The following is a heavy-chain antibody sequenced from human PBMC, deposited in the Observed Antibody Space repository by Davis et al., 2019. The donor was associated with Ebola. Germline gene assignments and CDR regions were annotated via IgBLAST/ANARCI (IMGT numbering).Heavy chain of an antibody. J-gene: IGHJ6*02. CDR1: GGSISSGGYY. V-gene: IGHV4-31*03. CDR2: IYYSGST. CDR3: ARVIYCSSTSCYTPPGYYGMDV. Sequence: SETLSLTCTVSGGSISSGGYYWSWIRQHPGKGLEWIGYIYYSGSTNYNPSLKSRVTISVDKSKNQFSLKLSSVTAADTAVYYCARVIYCSSTSCYTPPGYYGMDVWGQGTTVTVSS. D-gene: IGHD2-2*02.